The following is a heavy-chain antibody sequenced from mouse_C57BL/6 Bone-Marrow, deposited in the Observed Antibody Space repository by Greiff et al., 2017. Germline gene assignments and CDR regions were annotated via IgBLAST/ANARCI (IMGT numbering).Heavy chain of an antibody. V-gene: IGHV5-6*02. Sequence: EVKLVESGGDLVKPGGSLKLSCAASGFTFSSYGMSWVRQTPDKRLEWVATISSGGSYTYYPDSVKGRFTISRDNAKNTLYLQMSSLKSEDTAMYYCARHSDYWGQGTTLTVSS. CDR2: ISSGGSYT. CDR3: ARHSDY. CDR1: GFTFSSYG. J-gene: IGHJ2*01.